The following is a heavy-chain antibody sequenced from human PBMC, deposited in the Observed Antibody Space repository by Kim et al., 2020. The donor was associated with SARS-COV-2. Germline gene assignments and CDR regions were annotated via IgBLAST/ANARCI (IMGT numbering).Heavy chain of an antibody. J-gene: IGHJ3*01. CDR2: ISSSSSYI. CDR3: ARDPISRITMVRGVIDPDLGS. V-gene: IGHV3-21*01. D-gene: IGHD3-10*01. CDR1: GFTFSSYS. Sequence: GGSLRLSCSASGFTFSSYSMNWARQAPGKGLEWVSSISSSSSYIYYADSVKGRFTISRDNAKNSLYLQMNSLRAEDTAVYYCARDPISRITMVRGVIDPDLGSGGPGTSVTGS.